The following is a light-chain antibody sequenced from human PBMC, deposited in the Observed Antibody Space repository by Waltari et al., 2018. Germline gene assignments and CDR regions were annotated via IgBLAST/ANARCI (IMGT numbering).Light chain of an antibody. CDR2: DTS. CDR3: QQRGTWSPLT. Sequence: EIVLTQSPATLSLSPGDTATPSCRANQSVNSFLGCYQHKLGQNPRLLIYDTSNRATGVPARFSGSGSGTDFALTISSLEPEEFAIYYCQQRGTWSPLTFGGGTKVEI. CDR1: QSVNSF. J-gene: IGKJ4*01. V-gene: IGKV3-11*01.